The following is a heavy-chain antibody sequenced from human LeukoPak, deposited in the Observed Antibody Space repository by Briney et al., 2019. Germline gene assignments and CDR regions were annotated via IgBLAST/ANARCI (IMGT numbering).Heavy chain of an antibody. CDR1: GINFRSSG. Sequence: PGGSLRLSCAASGINFRSSGMHWVRQAPGKGLAWVTFIQNDGSDKSYAASVQGRFTISRDNSKNTVYLHMNSLRADDAALYYCAREGGRAAPGRFDYWGQGTLVTVSS. V-gene: IGHV3-30*02. D-gene: IGHD6-13*01. CDR3: AREGGRAAPGRFDY. J-gene: IGHJ4*02. CDR2: IQNDGSDK.